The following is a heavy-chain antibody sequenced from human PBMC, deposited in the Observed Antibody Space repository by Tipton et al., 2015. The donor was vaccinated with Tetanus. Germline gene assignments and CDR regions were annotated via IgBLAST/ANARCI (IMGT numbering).Heavy chain of an antibody. Sequence: TLSLTCTVSGGSISSSYYYWGWIRQPPGKGLEWIGSLDYSGNTYYNSPLMSRVTISVDTSKNQFSLRLNSVTAVDTAVYYCAKSDRVTRTSWYFHDWGQGPLVTVSS. CDR3: AKSDRVTRTSWYFHD. J-gene: IGHJ4*02. D-gene: IGHD2-2*01. CDR1: GGSISSSYYY. V-gene: IGHV4-39*01. CDR2: LDYSGNT.